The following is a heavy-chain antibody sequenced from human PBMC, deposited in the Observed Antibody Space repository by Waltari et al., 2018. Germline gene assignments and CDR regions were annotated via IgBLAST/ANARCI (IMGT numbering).Heavy chain of an antibody. D-gene: IGHD3-10*01. CDR2: IKSKTNGGTA. J-gene: IGHJ5*02. Sequence: EVQLVESGGGLVKPGGSLRLSCAPTGFIFDDAWMTWLRQAPGKGLEWVGRIKSKTNGGTADYAAPVKGRFTISRDYSKNMVYLQMNSLKTEDTAVYYCVGSRNHDWFDPCGQGTLVTVSS. V-gene: IGHV3-15*01. CDR1: GFIFDDAW. CDR3: VGSRNHDWFDP.